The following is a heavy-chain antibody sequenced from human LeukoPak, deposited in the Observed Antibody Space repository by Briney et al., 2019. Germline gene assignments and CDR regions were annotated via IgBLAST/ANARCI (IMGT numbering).Heavy chain of an antibody. Sequence: SETLSLTCAVSGVSFDDYYWAWVRQTPGKGLEWIGEINHSGYTNDSPSLKSRVTLSIDTSRKQFSLNLRSVTVADTGTYYCTRMTTGHDYWGQGTLVTVSS. J-gene: IGHJ4*02. V-gene: IGHV4-34*01. CDR1: GVSFDDYY. D-gene: IGHD4-17*01. CDR3: TRMTTGHDY. CDR2: INHSGYT.